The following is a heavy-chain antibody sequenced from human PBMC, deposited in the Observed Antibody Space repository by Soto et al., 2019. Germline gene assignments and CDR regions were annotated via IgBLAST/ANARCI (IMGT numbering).Heavy chain of an antibody. J-gene: IGHJ5*02. CDR2: ISYDGSNK. D-gene: IGHD1-1*01. CDR3: AKDNGKGTRRLYNWFDP. V-gene: IGHV3-30*18. Sequence: QVQLVESGGGVVQPGRSLRLSCAASGFTFSSYGMHWVRQAPGKGLEWVAVISYDGSNKYYADSVKGRFTISRDNSKNTLYLKMNSLRAEDTAVYYCAKDNGKGTRRLYNWFDPWGQGTLVTVSS. CDR1: GFTFSSYG.